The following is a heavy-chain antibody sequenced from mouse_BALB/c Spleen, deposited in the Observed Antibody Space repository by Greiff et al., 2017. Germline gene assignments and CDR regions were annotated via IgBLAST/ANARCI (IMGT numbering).Heavy chain of an antibody. J-gene: IGHJ4*01. D-gene: IGHD1-1*01. CDR3: ARNPFTTVRAMDY. CDR1: GFSLTSYG. V-gene: IGHV2-2*02. Sequence: QVQLKESGPGLVQPSQSLSITCTVSGFSLTSYGVHWVRQSPGKGLEWLGVIWSSGSTDYNAAFISRLSISKDNSKSQVFFKMNSLQANDTAIYYCARNPFTTVRAMDYWGQGTSVTVSS. CDR2: IWSSGST.